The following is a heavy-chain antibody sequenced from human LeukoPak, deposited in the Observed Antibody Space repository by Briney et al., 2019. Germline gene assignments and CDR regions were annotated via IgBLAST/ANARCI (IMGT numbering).Heavy chain of an antibody. CDR2: ISGSGGST. CDR3: AKDFRRVVRGVTNQGTDAFDI. CDR1: GFTFSSYA. D-gene: IGHD3-10*01. J-gene: IGHJ3*02. Sequence: GGSLRLSCAASGFTFSSYAMSWVRQAPGKGLEWVSAISGSGGSTYYADSVKGRFTISRDISKNTLYLQMNSLRAEDTAVYYCAKDFRRVVRGVTNQGTDAFDIWGQGTMVTVSS. V-gene: IGHV3-23*01.